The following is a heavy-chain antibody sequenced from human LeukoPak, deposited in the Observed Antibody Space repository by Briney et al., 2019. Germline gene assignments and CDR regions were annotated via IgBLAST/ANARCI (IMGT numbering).Heavy chain of an antibody. V-gene: IGHV3-30*03. Sequence: PGRSLRLSCAASGFTFSSYGMHWVRQAPGKGLEWVAVISYDGSNKYYADSVKGRFTISRDNSKTTLYLQMNSLGAEDTAVYFCATSGGGYYYGSGSPSHYHYMDVWGKGTTVTVSS. CDR3: ATSGGGYYYGSGSPSHYHYMDV. J-gene: IGHJ6*03. D-gene: IGHD3-10*01. CDR1: GFTFSSYG. CDR2: ISYDGSNK.